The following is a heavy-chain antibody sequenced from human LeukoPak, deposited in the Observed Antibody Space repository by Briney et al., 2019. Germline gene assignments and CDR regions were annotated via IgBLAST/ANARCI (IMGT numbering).Heavy chain of an antibody. CDR1: GYSISSGYY. J-gene: IGHJ4*02. D-gene: IGHD2-15*01. V-gene: IGHV4-38-2*02. CDR2: IYYSGST. Sequence: SETLSLTCTVSGYSISSGYYWGWIRQPPGKGLEWIGSIYYSGSTYYNPSLKSRVTISVDTSKNQFSLKLSSVTAADTAVYYCARFFLPVVVVANPNTDSRDYWGQGTLVTVSS. CDR3: ARFFLPVVVVANPNTDSRDY.